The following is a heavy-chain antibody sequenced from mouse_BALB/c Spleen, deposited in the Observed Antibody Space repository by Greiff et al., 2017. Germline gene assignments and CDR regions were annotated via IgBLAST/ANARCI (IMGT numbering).Heavy chain of an antibody. J-gene: IGHJ1*01. CDR1: GFTFSSFG. Sequence: DVQLVESGGGLVQPGGSRKLSCAASGFTFSSFGMHWVRQAPEKGLEWVAYISSGSSTIYYADTVKGRFTISRDNPKNTLFLQMTSLRSEDTAMYYCARREGYYGSSSYWYFDVWGAGTTVTVSS. CDR3: ARREGYYGSSSYWYFDV. V-gene: IGHV5-17*02. D-gene: IGHD1-1*01. CDR2: ISSGSSTI.